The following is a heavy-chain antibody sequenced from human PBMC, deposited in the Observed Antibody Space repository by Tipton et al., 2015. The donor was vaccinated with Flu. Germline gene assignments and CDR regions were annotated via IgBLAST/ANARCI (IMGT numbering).Heavy chain of an antibody. CDR2: VFHEGTT. V-gene: IGHV4-39*07. CDR1: GGSISSSSDY. Sequence: TLSLTCNVSGGSISSSSDYWGWIRQPPGEGLEWIGNVFHEGTTYYNSSLKSRVTISVDRSQNQFSLKVFSVTAADTAVYYCARRDYSNYVSDPKSWFDPWGQGILVTVSS. D-gene: IGHD4-11*01. J-gene: IGHJ5*02. CDR3: ARRDYSNYVSDPKSWFDP.